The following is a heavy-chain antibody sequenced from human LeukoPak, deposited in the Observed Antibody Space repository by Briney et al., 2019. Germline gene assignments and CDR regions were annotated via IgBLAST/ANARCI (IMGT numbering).Heavy chain of an antibody. D-gene: IGHD2-21*01. CDR2: INSDGSST. Sequence: GGSLRLSCAASGFTFSSYWMHWVRQAPGKGLVWVSRINSDGSSTSYADSVKGRFTISRDNAKNSLYLQMNSLRAEDTAVYYCARGLILRCGGDCFSAFDIWGQGTMVTVSS. CDR1: GFTFSSYW. CDR3: ARGLILRCGGDCFSAFDI. J-gene: IGHJ3*02. V-gene: IGHV3-74*01.